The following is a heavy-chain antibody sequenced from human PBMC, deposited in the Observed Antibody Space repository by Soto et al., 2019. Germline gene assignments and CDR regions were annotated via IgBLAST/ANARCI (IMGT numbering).Heavy chain of an antibody. Sequence: ASVKVSCKASGYTFTSYDINWVRQATGQRLEWMGWMNPNSGNTGYAQKFQGRVTMTRNTSISTAYMELSSLRSEDTAVYYCARGYCTNGVCYRAYYYYMDVWGKGTTVTVSS. CDR3: ARGYCTNGVCYRAYYYYMDV. J-gene: IGHJ6*03. CDR1: GYTFTSYD. D-gene: IGHD2-8*01. CDR2: MNPNSGNT. V-gene: IGHV1-8*01.